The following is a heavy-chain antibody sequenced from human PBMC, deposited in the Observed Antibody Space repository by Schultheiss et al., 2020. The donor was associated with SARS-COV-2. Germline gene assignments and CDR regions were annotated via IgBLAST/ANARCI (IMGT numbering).Heavy chain of an antibody. V-gene: IGHV3-11*05. CDR3: ARERGSLVSPDYYYGMDV. J-gene: IGHJ6*02. CDR1: GFTFSNAW. CDR2: ISSSSSYT. D-gene: IGHD6-6*01. Sequence: GGSLRLSCAASGFTFSNAWMSWVRQAPGKGLEWVSYISSSSSYTNYADSVKGRFTISRDNSKNTLYLQMNILRAEDTAVYYCARERGSLVSPDYYYGMDVWGQGTTVTVSS.